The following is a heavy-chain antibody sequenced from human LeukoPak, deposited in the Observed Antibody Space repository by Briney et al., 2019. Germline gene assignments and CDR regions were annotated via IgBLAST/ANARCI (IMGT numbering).Heavy chain of an antibody. J-gene: IGHJ4*02. D-gene: IGHD3-10*01. CDR3: ARDRGQSGEEFDY. Sequence: SETLSLTCTVSGGSLNSYYWSWLRQPPGKALEWIGYIYYTGNTNYNPSLKSRVTISVDTSKKQFSLKLSSVTAADTAVYYCARDRGQSGEEFDYWGQGTLVTVSS. V-gene: IGHV4-59*01. CDR1: GGSLNSYY. CDR2: IYYTGNT.